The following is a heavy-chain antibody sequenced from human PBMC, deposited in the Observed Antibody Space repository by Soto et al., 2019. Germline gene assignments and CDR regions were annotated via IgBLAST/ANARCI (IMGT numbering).Heavy chain of an antibody. J-gene: IGHJ4*02. V-gene: IGHV4-61*01. CDR2: IYYSGST. CDR3: ARHRYSYGVYYFDY. CDR1: GGTISSGCYY. Sequence: SETLSLTCPVSGGTISSGCYYWSWIRRHPGKGLEWIGYIYYSGSTNYNPSLTSRVTISVDTSKNQFSLKLSSVTAADTAVYYCARHRYSYGVYYFDYWGQGTLVTVSS. D-gene: IGHD5-18*01.